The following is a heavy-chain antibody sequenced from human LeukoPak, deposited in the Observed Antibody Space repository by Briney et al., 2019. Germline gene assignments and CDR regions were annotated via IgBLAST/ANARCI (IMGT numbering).Heavy chain of an antibody. D-gene: IGHD2/OR15-2a*01. V-gene: IGHV4-30-4*01. CDR3: ARGAPSTSVDY. CDR2: INHSGST. CDR1: GGSISSGDCY. Sequence: SQTLSLTCTVSGGSISSGDCYWSWIRQPPGKGLEWIGEINHSGSTNYNPSLKSRVTISVDTSKNQFSLKLSSVTAADTAVYYCARGAPSTSVDYWGQGTLVTVSS. J-gene: IGHJ4*02.